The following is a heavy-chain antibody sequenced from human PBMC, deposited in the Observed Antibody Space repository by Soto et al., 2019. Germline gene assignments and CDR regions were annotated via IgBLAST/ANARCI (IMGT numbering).Heavy chain of an antibody. Sequence: QVQLQESGPGLVKPSETLSLTCSVSGGSISTYYWSWIRQPPGKGLEWIGYIYYSGSTSYNPSLKSRVTISVATSKNQFSRRLSSVTAADTAVYYCAREASGAYKYFDLWGQGTLVTVSS. CDR1: GGSISTYY. V-gene: IGHV4-59*01. CDR3: AREASGAYKYFDL. D-gene: IGHD3-16*01. J-gene: IGHJ4*02. CDR2: IYYSGST.